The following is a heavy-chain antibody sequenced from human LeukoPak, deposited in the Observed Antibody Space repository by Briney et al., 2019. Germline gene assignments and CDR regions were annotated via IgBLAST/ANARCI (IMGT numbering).Heavy chain of an antibody. D-gene: IGHD1/OR15-1a*01. V-gene: IGHV3-30*18. J-gene: IGHJ6*02. CDR3: AKEGSGASRLYNYYGMDV. CDR2: TSYDERIK. CDR1: GFSFSTFA. Sequence: PGRSLRLSCAASGFSFSTFAMHWARQTPGKGLGWVALTSYDERIKEYADSVKGRFTISRDNSKNVLFLEMNGLRPDDTGLYYCAKEGSGASRLYNYYGMDVWGQGTTGTVSS.